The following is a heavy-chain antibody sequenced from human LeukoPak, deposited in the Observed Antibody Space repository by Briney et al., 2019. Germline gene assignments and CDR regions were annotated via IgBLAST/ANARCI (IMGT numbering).Heavy chain of an antibody. Sequence: ASVKVSCKASGYTFTSYDINWVRQPTGQGLEWMGWMNPNSGNTGYEQKFQGRVTMTRNTSISTAYMELSSLRSEDTAVYYCARGNVLLWFGESILSWFDPWGQGTLVTVSS. J-gene: IGHJ5*02. CDR3: ARGNVLLWFGESILSWFDP. CDR2: MNPNSGNT. CDR1: GYTFTSYD. D-gene: IGHD3-10*01. V-gene: IGHV1-8*01.